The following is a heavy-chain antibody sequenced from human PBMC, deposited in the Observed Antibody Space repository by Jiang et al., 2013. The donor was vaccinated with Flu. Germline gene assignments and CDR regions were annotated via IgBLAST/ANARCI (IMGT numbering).Heavy chain of an antibody. CDR2: MNPNSGNT. D-gene: IGHD3-3*01. V-gene: IGHV1-8*01. Sequence: NWVRQATGQGLEWMGWMNPNSGNTGYAQKFQGRVTMTRNTSISTAYMELSSLRSEDTAVYYCARFTGYDFWSGYYTGYYYYGMDVWGQGTTVTVSS. J-gene: IGHJ6*02. CDR3: ARFTGYDFWSGYYTGYYYYGMDV.